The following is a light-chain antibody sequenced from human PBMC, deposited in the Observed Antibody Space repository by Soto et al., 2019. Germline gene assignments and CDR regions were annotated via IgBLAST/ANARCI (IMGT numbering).Light chain of an antibody. CDR2: KAS. V-gene: IGKV1-5*03. CDR1: QNIGSW. CDR3: QQYSPYSART. Sequence: DIQMTQSPSTLSASVGDRVTVTCRASQNIGSWVAWYQQKPGKAPNLLIYKASTLENGVPSRFSGTGSRTEFTLTISSLQPDDFATYYCQQYSPYSARTFGQGTKVEVK. J-gene: IGKJ1*01.